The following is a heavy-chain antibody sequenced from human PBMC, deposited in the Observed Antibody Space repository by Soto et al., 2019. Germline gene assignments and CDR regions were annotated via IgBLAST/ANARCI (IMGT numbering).Heavy chain of an antibody. J-gene: IGHJ4*02. CDR3: AREGVYCGGDCYPEDY. Sequence: ASVKVSCKASGYTFTSYGISWVRQAPGQGLEWMGWISAYNGNTNYAQKLQGRVTMTTDTSTSTAYMELRSLRSDDTAVYYCAREGVYCGGDCYPEDYWGQGTLVTVSS. D-gene: IGHD2-21*02. V-gene: IGHV1-18*01. CDR2: ISAYNGNT. CDR1: GYTFTSYG.